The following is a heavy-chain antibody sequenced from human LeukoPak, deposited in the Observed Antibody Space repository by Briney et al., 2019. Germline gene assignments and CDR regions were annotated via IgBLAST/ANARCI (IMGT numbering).Heavy chain of an antibody. CDR2: INPSGGST. CDR1: GYTFTSYY. V-gene: IGHV1-46*01. CDR3: AKGELRFKEFDY. Sequence: ASVKVSCKASGYTFTSYYMHWVRQAPGQGLERMGIINPSGGSTSYAQKFQGRVTMTRDTSTSTVYMELSSLSSEDTAVYYCAKGELRFKEFDYWGQGALVTVSS. J-gene: IGHJ4*02. D-gene: IGHD3-3*01.